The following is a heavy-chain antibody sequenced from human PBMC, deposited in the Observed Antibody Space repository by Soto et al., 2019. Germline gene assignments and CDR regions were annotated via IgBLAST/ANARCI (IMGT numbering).Heavy chain of an antibody. CDR2: IKHSGST. V-gene: IGHV4-34*01. Sequence: SETLSLTCAVYGGSFSGYYCSWIRQPPGKGLEWIGEIKHSGSTNYNPSLKSRVTISIDTSKNQFSLKLSSVTAADTAIYYCARADTAMDPPGSWGQGILVTVSS. D-gene: IGHD5-18*01. J-gene: IGHJ5*02. CDR3: ARADTAMDPPGS. CDR1: GGSFSGYY.